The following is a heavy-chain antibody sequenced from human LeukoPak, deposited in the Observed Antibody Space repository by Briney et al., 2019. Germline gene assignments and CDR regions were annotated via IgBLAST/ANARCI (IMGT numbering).Heavy chain of an antibody. CDR3: ARDSSHYLGSSDY. D-gene: IGHD6-6*01. V-gene: IGHV3-23*01. Sequence: GGSLRLSCEASGLTFSNYPMSWVRQAPGRGLEWVSVISESGDVTHYADAMKGRFTISRDNAKNTLNLQMNSLRAEDTAIYYCARDSSHYLGSSDYWGQGTLVTVSS. CDR1: GLTFSNYP. J-gene: IGHJ4*02. CDR2: ISESGDVT.